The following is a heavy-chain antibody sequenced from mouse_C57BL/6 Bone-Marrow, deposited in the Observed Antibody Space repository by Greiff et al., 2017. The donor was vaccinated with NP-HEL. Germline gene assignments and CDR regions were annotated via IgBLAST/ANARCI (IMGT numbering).Heavy chain of an antibody. CDR1: GFTFSDYY. CDR2: ISNGGGST. CDR3: ERQRGSSYDDWYFDV. J-gene: IGHJ1*03. Sequence: EVKLVESGGGLVQPGGSLKLSCAASGFTFSDYYMYWVRQTPEKRLEWVAYISNGGGSTYYPDTVKGRFTISRDNAKNTLYLQMSRLKSEDTAMYYGERQRGSSYDDWYFDVWGTGTTVTVSS. D-gene: IGHD1-1*01. V-gene: IGHV5-12*01.